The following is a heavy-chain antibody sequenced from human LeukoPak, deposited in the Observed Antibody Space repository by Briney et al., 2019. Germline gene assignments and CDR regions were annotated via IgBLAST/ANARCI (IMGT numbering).Heavy chain of an antibody. D-gene: IGHD4-17*01. Sequence: PGGSLRLSCAASGFTFSSYGMSWVRQAPGKGLEWVSAISGSGGSTYYADSVKGRFTISRDNSKNTLYLQMNSLRAEDTAVYYCAKISHGYGDYFDYWGQGTLVTVSS. V-gene: IGHV3-23*01. CDR1: GFTFSSYG. J-gene: IGHJ4*02. CDR2: ISGSGGST. CDR3: AKISHGYGDYFDY.